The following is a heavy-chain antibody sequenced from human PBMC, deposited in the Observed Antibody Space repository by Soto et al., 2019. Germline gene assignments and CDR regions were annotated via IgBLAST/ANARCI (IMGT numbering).Heavy chain of an antibody. CDR1: GFTFSSYW. V-gene: IGHV3-74*01. Sequence: EVQLVESGGGLVQPGGSLRLSCAASGFTFSSYWIHWVRQAPGKGLVWVSRIGSDGSPTRYADSVKGRFTISRDNAKNTLYLQMSSLRAEDTAVYYCARGRGYGDYFYFVYWGQGTLVTVSS. CDR3: ARGRGYGDYFYFVY. J-gene: IGHJ4*02. D-gene: IGHD4-17*01. CDR2: IGSDGSPT.